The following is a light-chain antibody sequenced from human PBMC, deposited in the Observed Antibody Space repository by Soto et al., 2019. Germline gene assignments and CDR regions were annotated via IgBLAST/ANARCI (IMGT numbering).Light chain of an antibody. V-gene: IGKV4-1*01. CDR2: WAS. CDR1: QSVLLTSNNKNY. Sequence: DIVMTQSPDSLAVSLGERATINCKSSQSVLLTSNNKNYLAWYQQKPGHAPXXXXHWASTRESGVPDRFSASGXGTXFTLTINSLQAQDVAVYYCQQYYSTHRTFGQGTRREI. J-gene: IGKJ5*01. CDR3: QQYYSTHRT.